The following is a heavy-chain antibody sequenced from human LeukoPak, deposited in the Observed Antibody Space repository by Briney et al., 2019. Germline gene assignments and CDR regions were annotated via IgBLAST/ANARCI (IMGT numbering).Heavy chain of an antibody. J-gene: IGHJ4*02. CDR1: GGSISSSSYY. CDR3: ARARPRILTGYLH. CDR2: IYYSGST. V-gene: IGHV4-39*07. Sequence: SETLSLTCTVSGGSISSSSYYWGWIRQPPGKGLEWIGSIYYSGSTYYNPSLKSRVTISVDTSKNQFSLKLSSVTAADTAVYYCARARPRILTGYLHWGQGTLVTVSS. D-gene: IGHD3-9*01.